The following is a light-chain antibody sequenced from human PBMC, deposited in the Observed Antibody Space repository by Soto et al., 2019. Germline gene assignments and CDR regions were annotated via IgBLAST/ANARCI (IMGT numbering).Light chain of an antibody. Sequence: DIQMTQSPFSLSASVGDRVTLTCRASQGITDRLTWFQQKPGKAPKSLIYDASTLQYGVPSRFSGGGSGTDFTLTISSLQPEDSATYYCQQYGNYPYTFGLGTKLEIK. V-gene: IGKV1-16*01. J-gene: IGKJ2*01. CDR1: QGITDR. CDR2: DAS. CDR3: QQYGNYPYT.